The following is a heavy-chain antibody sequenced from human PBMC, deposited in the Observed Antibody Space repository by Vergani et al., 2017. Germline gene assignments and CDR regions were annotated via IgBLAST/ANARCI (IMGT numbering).Heavy chain of an antibody. D-gene: IGHD2-2*01. V-gene: IGHV3-48*01. Sequence: QLVESGGGWVQPGGSLRLSCVVSGFDFSSYIMNWVRQAPGKGLEWVSFVSTGTKSQSYAESVKGRFTISRDSAKNSLYLQMDSLRAEDTAVYYCAREYSSTSGRAFDFWGQGTKVTVS. CDR3: AREYSSTSGRAFDF. CDR1: GFDFSSYI. CDR2: VSTGTKSQ. J-gene: IGHJ3*01.